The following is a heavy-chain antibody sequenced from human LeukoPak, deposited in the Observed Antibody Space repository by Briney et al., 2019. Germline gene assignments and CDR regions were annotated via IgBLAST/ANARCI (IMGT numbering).Heavy chain of an antibody. CDR3: ARDRAAYASESRFNIYGMDV. CDR1: GFTFKTHA. Sequence: GRSLRLSCAASGFTFKTHAMHWVRQAPGKGLEWVAIISNDGSDQYYADSVKGRFTISRDNSKNTLYLLMHSLRVEDTAVYFCARDRAAYASESRFNIYGMDVWGQGTSVTVSS. V-gene: IGHV3-30*04. CDR2: ISNDGSDQ. D-gene: IGHD3-10*01. J-gene: IGHJ6*02.